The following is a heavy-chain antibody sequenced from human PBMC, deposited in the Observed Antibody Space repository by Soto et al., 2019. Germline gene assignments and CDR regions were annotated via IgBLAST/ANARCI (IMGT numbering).Heavy chain of an antibody. D-gene: IGHD2-2*01. CDR3: ARDPKAAIHCSSTSCLLYYFDY. Sequence: GGSLRLSCAASGFTFSSYGMHWVRQAPGKGLEWVAVIWYDGSNKYYADSVKGRFTISRDNSKNTLYLQMNSLRAEDTAVYYCARDPKAAIHCSSTSCLLYYFDYWGQGTLVTVSS. J-gene: IGHJ4*02. CDR2: IWYDGSNK. V-gene: IGHV3-33*01. CDR1: GFTFSSYG.